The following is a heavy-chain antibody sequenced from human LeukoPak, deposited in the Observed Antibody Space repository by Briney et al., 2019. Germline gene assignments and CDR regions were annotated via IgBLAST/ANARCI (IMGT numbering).Heavy chain of an antibody. CDR1: GYSFTSYW. CDR2: IYPGDSDT. J-gene: IGHJ6*03. CDR3: ARVGSGSYFQHYYYYMDV. V-gene: IGHV5-51*01. D-gene: IGHD3-10*01. Sequence: GESLKISCKGSGYSFTSYWIGWVRQMPGKGLEWMGIIYPGDSDTRYSPSFQGQVTISADKSISTAYLQWSSLKASDTAMYYCARVGSGSYFQHYYYYMDVWGKGTTVTISS.